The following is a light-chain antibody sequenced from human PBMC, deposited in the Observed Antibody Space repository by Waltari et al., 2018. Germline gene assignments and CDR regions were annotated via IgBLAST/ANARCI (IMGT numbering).Light chain of an antibody. CDR3: QHYKNLPVS. CDR2: HTS. CDR1: QSVNIY. J-gene: IGKJ1*01. V-gene: IGKV3-20*01. Sequence: IVLTQSPGTLSLSPGERATLSFRASQSVNIYLAWYQQNPGQSPRLLIYHTSTRAAGIPDRFSGSRSGTDFSLTISGLEPEDFAVYYCQHYKNLPVSFGQGTKVEIK.